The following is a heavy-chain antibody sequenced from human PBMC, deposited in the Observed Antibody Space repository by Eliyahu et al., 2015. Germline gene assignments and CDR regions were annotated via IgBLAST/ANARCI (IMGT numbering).Heavy chain of an antibody. Sequence: EVQLVETGGGLIQPGGSLRLSCAASGFTVSSNYMSWVRQAPGKGLEWVSVIYSGGSTYYADSVKGRFTISRDNSKNTLYLQMNSLRAEDTAVYYCAREPYDSSGYYDYWGQGTLVTVSS. CDR3: AREPYDSSGYYDY. D-gene: IGHD3-22*01. CDR1: GFTVSSNY. CDR2: IYSGGST. J-gene: IGHJ4*02. V-gene: IGHV3-53*02.